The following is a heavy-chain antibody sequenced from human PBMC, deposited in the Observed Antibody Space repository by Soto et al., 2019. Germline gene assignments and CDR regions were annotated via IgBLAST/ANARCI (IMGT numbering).Heavy chain of an antibody. CDR1: GYTFTSYD. CDR2: MNPNSGNT. V-gene: IGHV1-8*01. D-gene: IGHD6-6*01. J-gene: IGHJ6*03. Sequence: ASVKVSCKASGYTFTSYDINWVRQATGQGLEWMGWMNPNSGNTGYAQKFQGRVTMTRNTSISTAYMELSSLRSEDTAGYYCARGEYSSLYPPLDMDVWGKGTTVTVSS. CDR3: ARGEYSSLYPPLDMDV.